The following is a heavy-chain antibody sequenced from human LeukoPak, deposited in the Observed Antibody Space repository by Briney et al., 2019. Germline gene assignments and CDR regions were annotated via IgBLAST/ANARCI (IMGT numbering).Heavy chain of an antibody. CDR2: IWYDGSYK. Sequence: GGSLRLSCAASGFTFSNCGMHWVRQAPGTGLEWVAVIWYDGSYKYYADSVKGRFTISRDNSKNTLYLQMNSLRVEDTAVYYCAKDFYVGPVLARYFDYWGQGTLVTVSS. CDR1: GFTFSNCG. D-gene: IGHD2-8*02. J-gene: IGHJ4*02. V-gene: IGHV3-33*06. CDR3: AKDFYVGPVLARYFDY.